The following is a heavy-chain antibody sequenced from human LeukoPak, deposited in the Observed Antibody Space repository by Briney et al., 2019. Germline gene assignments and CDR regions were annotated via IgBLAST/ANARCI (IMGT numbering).Heavy chain of an antibody. CDR1: GFTFSTYW. CDR3: ATDLEVAARPNYFDY. D-gene: IGHD6-6*01. J-gene: IGHJ4*02. CDR2: ISSDGSST. Sequence: PGGSLRLSCAASGFTFSTYWMHWVRQAPGKGLVWVSRISSDGSSTNYADSVKGRFTISRDNAKNTLYLQMNSLRAEDTAVYYCATDLEVAARPNYFDYWGQGTLVTVSS. V-gene: IGHV3-74*01.